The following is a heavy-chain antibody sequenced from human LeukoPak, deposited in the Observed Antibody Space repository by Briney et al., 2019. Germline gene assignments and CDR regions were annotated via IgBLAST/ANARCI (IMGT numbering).Heavy chain of an antibody. CDR1: GGSISSYY. CDR3: ARGPYSNAEGWYYYGMDV. Sequence: PSETLSLTCTVSGGSISSYYWSWIRQPAGKGLEWIGRIYTSGSTNYNPSLKSRVTMSVDTSKNQFSLKLSSVTAADTAVYYCARGPYSNAEGWYYYGMDVWGQGTTVTVSS. CDR2: IYTSGST. J-gene: IGHJ6*02. V-gene: IGHV4-4*07. D-gene: IGHD4-11*01.